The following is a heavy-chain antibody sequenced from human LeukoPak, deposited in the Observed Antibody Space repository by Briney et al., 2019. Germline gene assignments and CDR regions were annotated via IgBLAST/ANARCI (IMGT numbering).Heavy chain of an antibody. D-gene: IGHD3-10*01. CDR2: ISAYSGNT. CDR3: ARDAMVRGVIYYYYYMDV. J-gene: IGHJ6*03. CDR1: GYTFTSYG. Sequence: GASVKVSCKASGYTFTSYGINWVRKAPGQGLEWMGWISAYSGNTNYAQKLQGRVTMTTDTSTSTAYMELRSLRSDDTAVYYCARDAMVRGVIYYYYYMDVWGKGTTVTISS. V-gene: IGHV1-18*01.